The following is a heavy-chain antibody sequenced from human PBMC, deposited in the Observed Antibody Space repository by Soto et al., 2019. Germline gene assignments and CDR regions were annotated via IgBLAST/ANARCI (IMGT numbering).Heavy chain of an antibody. CDR3: AHPYRDSGAYYHSYAY. J-gene: IGHJ4*02. V-gene: IGHV2-5*02. CDR2: IYWDDDK. D-gene: IGHD3-22*01. CDR1: GFSLSTSGVG. Sequence: QITLKESGPPLVKPTQTLTLTCTFSGFSLSTSGVGVGWIRQPPGKALECLALIYWDDDKPYSPSLKSRLTIPNDTPTNHVVLTLTNMYPVNTATYFCAHPYRDSGAYYHSYAYWGQGTLVTVSS.